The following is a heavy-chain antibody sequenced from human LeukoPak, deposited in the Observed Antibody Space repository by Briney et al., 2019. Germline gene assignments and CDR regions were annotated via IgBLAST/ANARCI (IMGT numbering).Heavy chain of an antibody. Sequence: GGSLRLSCAASGFTFSSYGMHWVRQAPGKGLEGVAFIRYDGSNKYYADSVKGRFTISRDNSRNTLYLQMNSLRAEDTAVYYCARVALGSYNWFDPWGQGTLVTVSS. CDR1: GFTFSSYG. CDR3: ARVALGSYNWFDP. D-gene: IGHD3-10*01. V-gene: IGHV3-30*02. J-gene: IGHJ5*02. CDR2: IRYDGSNK.